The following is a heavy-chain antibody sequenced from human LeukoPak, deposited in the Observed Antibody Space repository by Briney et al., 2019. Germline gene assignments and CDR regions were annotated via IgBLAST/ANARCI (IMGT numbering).Heavy chain of an antibody. D-gene: IGHD1-26*01. CDR3: ARSYPRVGASYGMDV. Sequence: GGSLRLSCAASGFTFSSYWMHWVRQAPGKGLVWVSRINSDGSSTSYADSVKGRFTISRDNAKNMMYLQMNSLRAEDTAVYHCARSYPRVGASYGMDVWGQGTTVTVSS. CDR1: GFTFSSYW. CDR2: INSDGSST. J-gene: IGHJ6*02. V-gene: IGHV3-74*01.